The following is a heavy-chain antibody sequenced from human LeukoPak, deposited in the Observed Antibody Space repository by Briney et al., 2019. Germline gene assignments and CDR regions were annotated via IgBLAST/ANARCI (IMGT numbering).Heavy chain of an antibody. Sequence: PRGSLRLSCAASGFTFSSYAMHWVRQAPGKGLEWVAVISYDGSNKYYADSVKGRFTISRDNSKNTLYLQMNSLRAEDTAVYYCARGAVAGTWPGTFHIWGQGIMVTVSS. V-gene: IGHV3-30-3*01. J-gene: IGHJ3*02. CDR1: GFTFSSYA. CDR3: ARGAVAGTWPGTFHI. D-gene: IGHD6-19*01. CDR2: ISYDGSNK.